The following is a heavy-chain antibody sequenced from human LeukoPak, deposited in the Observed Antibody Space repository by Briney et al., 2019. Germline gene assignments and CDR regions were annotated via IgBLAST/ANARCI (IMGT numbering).Heavy chain of an antibody. J-gene: IGHJ4*02. D-gene: IGHD3-9*01. CDR1: GFTSSSYS. CDR3: ARDDYDILTGYFYYFDY. Sequence: GGSLRLSCAASGFTSSSYSMNWVRQAPGKGLEWVSSISSSSSYIYYADSVKGRFTISRDNAKNSLYLQMNSLRAEDTAVYYCARDDYDILTGYFYYFDYWGQGTLVTVSS. V-gene: IGHV3-21*01. CDR2: ISSSSSYI.